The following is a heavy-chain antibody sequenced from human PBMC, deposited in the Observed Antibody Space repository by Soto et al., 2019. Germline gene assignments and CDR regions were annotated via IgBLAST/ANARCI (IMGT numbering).Heavy chain of an antibody. D-gene: IGHD2-15*01. CDR3: ARRYCSGGGCFNVGY. CDR1: GYTFTAYY. J-gene: IGHJ4*02. V-gene: IGHV1-2*02. Sequence: ASVKVSCKASGYTFTAYYMHWVRQAPGQGLELMGWINPNSGGTNYAQKFQGRVTMTGDTSIDTAYMELSRLRSDDTAVYYCARRYCSGGGCFNVGYWGQGTQVTVYS. CDR2: INPNSGGT.